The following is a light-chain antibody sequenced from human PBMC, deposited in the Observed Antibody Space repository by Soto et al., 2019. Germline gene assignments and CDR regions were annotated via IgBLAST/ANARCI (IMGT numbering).Light chain of an antibody. CDR1: QGISSA. CDR2: DAS. J-gene: IGKJ5*01. Sequence: AIQLTQSPSSLSASVGDRVTITCRASQGISSALAWYQQKPGKAPKLLIYDASSLESGVPSRFSGSGSGTDFTLTISSLQPEDFATYYCQQFNNYVTFGQGTRLEMK. V-gene: IGKV1D-13*01. CDR3: QQFNNYVT.